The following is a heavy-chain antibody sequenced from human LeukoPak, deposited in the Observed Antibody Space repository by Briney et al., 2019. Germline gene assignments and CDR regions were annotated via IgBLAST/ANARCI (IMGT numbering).Heavy chain of an antibody. CDR3: AKGGPQFFDY. V-gene: IGHV3-23*01. CDR2: ISGSGGST. Sequence: GGSLRLSCAASRFTFNSSAMSWVRQAPGKGLEWVSTISGSGGSTYSTDSVKGRFTISRDNSKSTLYLQMNSLRVEDTAIYYCAKGGPQFFDYWGQGTLVTVSS. J-gene: IGHJ4*02. CDR1: RFTFNSSA. D-gene: IGHD5-24*01.